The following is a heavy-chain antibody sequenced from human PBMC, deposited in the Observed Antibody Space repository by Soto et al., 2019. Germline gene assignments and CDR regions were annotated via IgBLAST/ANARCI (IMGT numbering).Heavy chain of an antibody. CDR1: GGTFSSYA. Sequence: QVQLVQSGAEVKKPGSSVKVSCKASGGTFSSYAISWVRQAPGQGLEWMGGIIPIFGTANYAQKFQGRVTIPADESTSTAYMELSSLSSEDTAVSYCARDSGIRAARPYYYYGMDVGGQGTTVTVSS. V-gene: IGHV1-69*01. J-gene: IGHJ6*02. CDR3: ARDSGIRAARPYYYYGMDV. CDR2: IIPIFGTA. D-gene: IGHD6-6*01.